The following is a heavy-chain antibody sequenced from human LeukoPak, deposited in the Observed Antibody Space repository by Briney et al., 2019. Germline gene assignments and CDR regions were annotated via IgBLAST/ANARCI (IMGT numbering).Heavy chain of an antibody. Sequence: PGRSLRLSCAAPGFTFSSYAMHWVRQTPGKGLEWVAVISYDGSNKYYADSVKGRFTISRDNSKNTLYLQMNSLRAEDTAVYYCASGGFGELLDYWGQGTLVTVSS. J-gene: IGHJ4*02. CDR1: GFTFSSYA. CDR3: ASGGFGELLDY. D-gene: IGHD3-10*01. V-gene: IGHV3-30-3*01. CDR2: ISYDGSNK.